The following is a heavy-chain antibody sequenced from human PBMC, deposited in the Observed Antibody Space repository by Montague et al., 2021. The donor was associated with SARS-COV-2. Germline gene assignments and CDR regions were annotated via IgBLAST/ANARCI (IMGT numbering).Heavy chain of an antibody. CDR3: ARIPVGSKYYFDF. V-gene: IGHV6-1*01. D-gene: IGHD2-2*01. Sequence: CAISGDSVSSNIATWNWIRQFPSIGLEWLGMTYYRSKWYNDYAESVKSRITIDPDTSKHQFSLHLNSVTPEDTAVYYCARIPVGSKYYFDFWGQGTLVTVSS. CDR2: TYYRSKWYN. CDR1: GDSVSSNIAT. J-gene: IGHJ4*02.